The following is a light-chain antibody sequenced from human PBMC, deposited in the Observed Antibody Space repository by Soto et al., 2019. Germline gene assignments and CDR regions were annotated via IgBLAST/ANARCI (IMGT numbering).Light chain of an antibody. CDR2: GAS. J-gene: IGKJ1*01. CDR1: QSVSSSY. V-gene: IGKV3-20*01. CDR3: QQYGSSPWT. Sequence: VVLTHSPGTLSLSPGESATLSCRASQSVSSSYLAWYQQKPGQAPRLLIYGASSRATGIPDRFSGSGSGTDFTLTISRLEPEGFAVYYCQQYGSSPWTFGQGTKVDIK.